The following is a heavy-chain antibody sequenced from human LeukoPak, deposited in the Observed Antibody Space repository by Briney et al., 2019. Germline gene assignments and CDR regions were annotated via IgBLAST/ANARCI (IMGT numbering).Heavy chain of an antibody. CDR3: AREGYYGDYAF. V-gene: IGHV3-7*01. D-gene: IGHD4-17*01. CDR2: IKQDGSEK. J-gene: IGHJ4*02. Sequence: GGSLRHSCAASGFTFSSYWMSWVRQAPGKGLEWVANIKQDGSEKYYVDSVKGRFTISRDNAKNSLYLQMNSLRAEDTAVYYCAREGYYGDYAFWGQGTLVTVSS. CDR1: GFTFSSYW.